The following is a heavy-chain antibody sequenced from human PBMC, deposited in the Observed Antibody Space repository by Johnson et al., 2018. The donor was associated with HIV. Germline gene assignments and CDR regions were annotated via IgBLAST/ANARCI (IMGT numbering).Heavy chain of an antibody. CDR1: GFTFSDYY. V-gene: IGHV3-11*04. J-gene: IGHJ3*01. CDR2: ISSSGSTI. D-gene: IGHD1-1*01. CDR3: ARVPGSRAGDAFDV. Sequence: QVHLVESGGGLVKPGGSLRLSCAASGFTFSDYYMSWIRQAPWKGLEWVSYISSSGSTIFYADSVKGRFTISRDNSKNTLYLHMKSLRVEDTALYYCARVPGSRAGDAFDVWGTGTMVTVSS.